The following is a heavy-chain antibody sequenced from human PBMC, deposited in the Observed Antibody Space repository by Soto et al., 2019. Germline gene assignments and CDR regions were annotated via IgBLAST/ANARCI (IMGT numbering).Heavy chain of an antibody. Sequence: LSLTCTVSGDSISSGGYYWSWIRQHPGKGLEWIGYIYYSGSTYYNPSLKSRVIISVDTSKSQFSLKLSSVTAADTAVYYCARGSTVAAILFDYWGQGTLVTVSS. CDR2: IYYSGST. D-gene: IGHD2-15*01. V-gene: IGHV4-31*03. J-gene: IGHJ4*02. CDR3: ARGSTVAAILFDY. CDR1: GDSISSGGYY.